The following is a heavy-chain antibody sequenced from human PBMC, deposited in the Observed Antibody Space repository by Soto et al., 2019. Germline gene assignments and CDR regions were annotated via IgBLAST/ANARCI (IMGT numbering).Heavy chain of an antibody. CDR3: ARQGRVSGTSDYYYYTDV. CDR1: GYIFTNYW. J-gene: IGHJ6*03. D-gene: IGHD6-19*01. CDR2: IYPGDSDT. Sequence: PGESLKISCKGSGYIFTNYWIAWVRQMPGKGLEWMGLIYPGDSDTRYSPSFQGQVTISADKSISTAYLQWSSLKASDTAMYYCARQGRVSGTSDYYYYTDVWGNATTVTVSS. V-gene: IGHV5-51*01.